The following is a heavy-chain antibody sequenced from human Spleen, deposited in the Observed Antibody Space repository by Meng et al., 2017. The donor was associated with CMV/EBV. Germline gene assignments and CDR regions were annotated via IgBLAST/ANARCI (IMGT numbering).Heavy chain of an antibody. CDR2: IGSSGKYV. V-gene: IGHV3-21*01. Sequence: AAYGFTFGPYTMNWVRQAPGKGLEWVSSIGSSGKYVYYADSVKGRFTISRDNAKDSLYLQMNILTAADTAVYYCARGGHSSSWYLGYWGQGTLVTVSS. CDR3: ARGGHSSSWYLGY. D-gene: IGHD6-13*01. J-gene: IGHJ4*02. CDR1: GFTFGPYT.